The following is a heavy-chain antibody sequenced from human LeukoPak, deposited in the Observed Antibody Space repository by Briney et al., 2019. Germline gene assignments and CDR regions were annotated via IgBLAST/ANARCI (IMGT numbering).Heavy chain of an antibody. V-gene: IGHV1-46*01. CDR2: INPSGGST. CDR1: GYTFTSYY. D-gene: IGHD3-3*01. J-gene: IGHJ5*02. CDR3: ARDKGRFLEWLPRDWFDP. Sequence: GASVKVSCEASGYTFTSYYMHWVRQAPGHGLEWLGIINPSGGSTSYAQKFQGRVTITTDESTSTAYMELSSLRSEDTAVYYCARDKGRFLEWLPRDWFDPWGQGTLVTVSS.